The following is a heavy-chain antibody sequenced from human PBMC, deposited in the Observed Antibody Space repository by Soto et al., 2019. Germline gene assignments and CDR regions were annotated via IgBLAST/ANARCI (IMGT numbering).Heavy chain of an antibody. Sequence: EVQLVESGGGLVQPGGSLRLSCAASGFTVSSNYMSWVRQAPGKGLEWVSVIYSGGSTYYADSVKGRFTISRDNSKNTLYLQMNGLRAEDTAVYYCARAQGWDRSGYFYFDYWGQGTLVTVSS. CDR1: GFTVSSNY. CDR2: IYSGGST. J-gene: IGHJ4*02. V-gene: IGHV3-66*01. D-gene: IGHD3-22*01. CDR3: ARAQGWDRSGYFYFDY.